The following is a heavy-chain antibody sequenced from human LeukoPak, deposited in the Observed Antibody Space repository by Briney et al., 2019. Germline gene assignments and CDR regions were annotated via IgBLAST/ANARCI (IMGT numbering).Heavy chain of an antibody. D-gene: IGHD1-26*01. CDR2: IYYSGST. CDR3: AREGGSYLDAFDI. CDR1: GGSISSHY. J-gene: IGHJ3*02. Sequence: PSETLSLTCTVSGGSISSHYWSWIWQPPGKGLEWIGYIYYSGSTNYNPSLKSRVTISVDTSKNQFSLKLSSVTAADTAVYYCAREGGSYLDAFDIWGQGTMVTVSS. V-gene: IGHV4-59*11.